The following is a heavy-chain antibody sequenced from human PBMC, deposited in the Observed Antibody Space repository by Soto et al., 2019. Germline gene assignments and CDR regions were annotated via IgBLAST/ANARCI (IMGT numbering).Heavy chain of an antibody. Sequence: QLQLQESGPGLVKPSETLSLTCTVSGGSISSSSYYWGWIRQPPGKGLEWIGSIYYSGSTYYNPSLKSRVTISLYTSKNQFSLKLSSVTAADTAVYYCAGGWTTVTTHFDYWGQGTLVTVSS. J-gene: IGHJ4*02. D-gene: IGHD4-17*01. V-gene: IGHV4-39*01. CDR1: GGSISSSSYY. CDR2: IYYSGST. CDR3: AGGWTTVTTHFDY.